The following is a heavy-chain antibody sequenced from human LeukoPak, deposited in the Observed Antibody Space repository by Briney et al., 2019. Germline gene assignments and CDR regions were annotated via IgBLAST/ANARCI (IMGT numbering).Heavy chain of an antibody. V-gene: IGHV3-66*02. CDR3: ARENTAMVTGNDAFDI. CDR1: GFTVSSNY. D-gene: IGHD5-18*01. J-gene: IGHJ3*02. Sequence: GGSLRLSCAASGFTVSSNYMSWVRQAPGKGLEWVSVIYSGGSTYYADSVKGRFTISRDNSKNTLYLQMNSLRAEDTAVYYCARENTAMVTGNDAFDIWGQGTMVTVSS. CDR2: IYSGGST.